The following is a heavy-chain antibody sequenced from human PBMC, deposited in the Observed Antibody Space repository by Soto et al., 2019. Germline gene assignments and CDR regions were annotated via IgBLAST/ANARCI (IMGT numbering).Heavy chain of an antibody. D-gene: IGHD2-15*01. CDR2: INPSRGRT. Sequence: QVQMVQSGAEVKKPGASVKVFCKASGYTFNNFYIHWVRQAPGQGREWMGMINPSRGRTIYTQKFQGRVTMTRDTSTNTVYMELNSLKSEDTAVYYCTRGRGYCSGGSCDDWFDPWGQGTLVTVSS. J-gene: IGHJ5*02. CDR1: GYTFNNFY. CDR3: TRGRGYCSGGSCDDWFDP. V-gene: IGHV1-46*02.